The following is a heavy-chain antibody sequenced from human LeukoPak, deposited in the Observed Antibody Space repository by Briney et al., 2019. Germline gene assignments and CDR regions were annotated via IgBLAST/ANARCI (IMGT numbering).Heavy chain of an antibody. CDR2: IIPIFGTA. Sequence: GASVKVSCKASGGTFSSYAISWVRQAPGQGLEWMGGIIPIFGTANYAQKFQGRVTITADESTSTAYMELSSLRPEDTAVYYCARVGEVYQLLLGSFDYWGQGTLVTVSS. J-gene: IGHJ4*02. CDR3: ARVGEVYQLLLGSFDY. D-gene: IGHD2-2*01. CDR1: GGTFSSYA. V-gene: IGHV1-69*01.